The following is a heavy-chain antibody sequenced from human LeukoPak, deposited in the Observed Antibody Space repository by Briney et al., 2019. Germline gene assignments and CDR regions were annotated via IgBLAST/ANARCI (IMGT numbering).Heavy chain of an antibody. J-gene: IGHJ6*02. D-gene: IGHD2-21*02. V-gene: IGHV3-23*01. CDR1: GFTLADHA. CDR2: ISGSGGST. CDR3: AKDRGYCGGDCPIFYGMDV. Sequence: GGSLRLSCIASGFTLADHAMSWVRQAPGKGLEWVSAISGSGGSTYYADSVKGRFTISRDNSKNTLYLQMNSLRAEDTAVYYCAKDRGYCGGDCPIFYGMDVWGQGTTVTVSS.